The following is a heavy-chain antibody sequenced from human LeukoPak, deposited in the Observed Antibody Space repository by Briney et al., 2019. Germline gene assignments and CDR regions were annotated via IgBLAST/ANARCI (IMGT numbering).Heavy chain of an antibody. V-gene: IGHV3-23*01. CDR2: ISGSGGST. Sequence: GGSLRLSCAASGFTFSIYAMSWVRQAPGKGLEWVSAISGSGGSTYYADSVKGRFTISRDNSKNTLYLQMNSLRAEDTAVYYCAKAFKYYDFWSGYYLYYYGMDVWGQGTTVTVSS. CDR1: GFTFSIYA. J-gene: IGHJ6*02. CDR3: AKAFKYYDFWSGYYLYYYGMDV. D-gene: IGHD3-3*01.